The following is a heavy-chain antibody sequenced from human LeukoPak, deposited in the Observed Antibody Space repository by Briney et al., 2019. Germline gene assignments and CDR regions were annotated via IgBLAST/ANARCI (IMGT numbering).Heavy chain of an antibody. V-gene: IGHV3-21*01. CDR2: ISSSSYI. Sequence: PGGSLRLSCAASGFTFISYRMNWVRQAPGKGLEWDSYISSSSYIYYADSVKGRFTISRDNAKNSLYLQMNSLRAEDTAVYYCARERKYGDNSDAFDIWGQGTMVTVSS. J-gene: IGHJ3*02. CDR3: ARERKYGDNSDAFDI. D-gene: IGHD4-23*01. CDR1: GFTFISYR.